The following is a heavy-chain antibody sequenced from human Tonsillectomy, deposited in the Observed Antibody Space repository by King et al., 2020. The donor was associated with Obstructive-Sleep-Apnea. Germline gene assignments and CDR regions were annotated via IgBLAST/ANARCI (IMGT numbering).Heavy chain of an antibody. D-gene: IGHD4-23*01. J-gene: IGHJ3*02. CDR1: GFTFSSYA. CDR3: AKDRVTTVVTPAADAFDI. Sequence: VQLVESGGGLVQPGGSLRLSCAASGFTFSSYAMSWVRQAPGKGLEWVSAISVSGGSPYYADSVKVRFTISRDNSKNTLYLQMNSLRAEDTAVYYCAKDRVTTVVTPAADAFDIWGQGTMVTVSS. V-gene: IGHV3-23*04. CDR2: ISVSGGSP.